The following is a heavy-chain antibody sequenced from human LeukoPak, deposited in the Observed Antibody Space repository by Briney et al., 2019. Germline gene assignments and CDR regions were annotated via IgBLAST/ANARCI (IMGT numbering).Heavy chain of an antibody. D-gene: IGHD6-6*01. Sequence: ASVKVSCKASGYTFTDYYMHWVGQAPGQGLEWMGWINPNSGGTNYAQKFQGRVTMTRDTSISTAYMELSRLRSDDTAVYYCARGAYGQLVHPFDYWGQGTLVTVSS. CDR3: ARGAYGQLVHPFDY. V-gene: IGHV1-2*02. CDR1: GYTFTDYY. CDR2: INPNSGGT. J-gene: IGHJ4*02.